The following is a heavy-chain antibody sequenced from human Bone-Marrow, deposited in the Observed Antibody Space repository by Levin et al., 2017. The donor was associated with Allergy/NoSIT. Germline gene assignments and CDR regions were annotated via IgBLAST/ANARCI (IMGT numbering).Heavy chain of an antibody. CDR1: GFTFSNYA. Sequence: PGGSLRLSCEASGFTFSNYAMNWVRQAPGKGLEWVSGISGRGISIYYADSVKGRFTISRDNSKNTPYLQMNTLRAEDTAVYYCASTPYDSGTYYYFDYWGQGILVTVSS. CDR3: ASTPYDSGTYYYFDY. V-gene: IGHV3-23*01. CDR2: ISGRGISI. D-gene: IGHD3-10*01. J-gene: IGHJ4*02.